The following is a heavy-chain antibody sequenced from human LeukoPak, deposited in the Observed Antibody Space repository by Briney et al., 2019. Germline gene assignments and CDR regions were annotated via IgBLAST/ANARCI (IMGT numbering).Heavy chain of an antibody. Sequence: GSLRLSCAASGFTFSSYAMSWVRQAPGKGLEWLTAIWYDGSDQYYADSVKGRFTISRDNSKNTLYLQLNSLRVEDTAVYYCARASCPGNDWRGCFDHWGQGTLVTVSS. CDR2: IWYDGSDQ. CDR1: GFTFSSYA. CDR3: ARASCPGNDWRGCFDH. D-gene: IGHD3-9*01. J-gene: IGHJ4*02. V-gene: IGHV3-33*08.